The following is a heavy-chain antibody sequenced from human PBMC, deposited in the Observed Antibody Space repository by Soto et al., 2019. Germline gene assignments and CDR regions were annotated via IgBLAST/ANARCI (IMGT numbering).Heavy chain of an antibody. J-gene: IGHJ4*01. CDR3: ARDKDTSSWTGFDF. Sequence: PRGSLLLSSESSVFTFATYAMNLVRQAPGKGLEWVSAISATGISTHYADSVKGRVTISRDNSANTLSLEMSSLTAEDTAVYYCARDKDTSSWTGFDFWGQGTMVTVSS. CDR2: ISATGIST. D-gene: IGHD1-1*01. CDR1: VFTFATYA. V-gene: IGHV3-23*01.